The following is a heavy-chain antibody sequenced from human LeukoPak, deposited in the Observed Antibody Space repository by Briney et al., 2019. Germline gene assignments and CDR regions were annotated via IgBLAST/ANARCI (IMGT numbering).Heavy chain of an antibody. CDR2: IKSKTDGGTT. CDR3: TPSIAVAGSLDY. J-gene: IGHJ4*02. Sequence: TPGGSLRLSCAASGFTFSNVWMSWVRQAPGKGLEWVGRIKSKTDGGTTDYAAPVEGRFTISRDDSKNTLNLQMNSLKTEDTAVYYCTPSIAVAGSLDYWGQGTLVTVSS. V-gene: IGHV3-15*01. D-gene: IGHD6-19*01. CDR1: GFTFSNVW.